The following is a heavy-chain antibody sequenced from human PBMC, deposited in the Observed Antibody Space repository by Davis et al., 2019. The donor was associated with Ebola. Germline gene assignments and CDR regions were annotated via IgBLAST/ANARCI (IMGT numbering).Heavy chain of an antibody. V-gene: IGHV3-33*01. D-gene: IGHD6-13*01. Sequence: GESLKISCAASGFTFSSYDMHRVRQAPGKGLGWVAVIWYDGSNKYYADSVKGRFTISRDNSKNTLYLQMNSLRAEDTAVYYCARVLSQQLNYYYYGMDVWGNGTTVTVSS. CDR2: IWYDGSNK. CDR1: GFTFSSYD. J-gene: IGHJ6*04. CDR3: ARVLSQQLNYYYYGMDV.